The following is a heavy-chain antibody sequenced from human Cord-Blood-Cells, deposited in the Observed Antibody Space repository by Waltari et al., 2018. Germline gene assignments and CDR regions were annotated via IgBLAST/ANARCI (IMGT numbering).Heavy chain of an antibody. V-gene: IGHV1-24*01. CDR3: AKVGGGVFGELLSADAFDI. CDR1: GYTLTELS. D-gene: IGHD3-10*02. CDR2: FDPEDGET. Sequence: QVQLVQSGAEVKKPGASVKVSCKVSGYTLTELSMHWVRQASGKGFEWMGGFDPEDGETIYAQNIQGRVTMTDNTSTDTAYRELSSLRSEDTAVYYCAKVGGGVFGELLSADAFDIWGQGTMVTVSS. J-gene: IGHJ3*02.